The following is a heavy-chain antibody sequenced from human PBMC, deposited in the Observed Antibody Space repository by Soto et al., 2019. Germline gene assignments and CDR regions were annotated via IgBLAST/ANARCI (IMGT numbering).Heavy chain of an antibody. CDR2: ITGTSAFT. V-gene: IGHV3-21*01. J-gene: IGHJ4*02. CDR1: VFVCSDFQ. CDR3: ARDNLAFQGAFDL. D-gene: IGHD3-16*01. Sequence: WWSLRLSCAASVFVCSDFQFNWFRQAPGGGLEWLSSITGTSAFTEYAESIEGRFTISRDNPNKLLFLHMDNLRPEDTAVYYCARDNLAFQGAFDLWGQGTLVTVSS.